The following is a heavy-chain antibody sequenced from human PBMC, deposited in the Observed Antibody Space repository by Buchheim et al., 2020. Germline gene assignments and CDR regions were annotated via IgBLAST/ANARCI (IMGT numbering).Heavy chain of an antibody. J-gene: IGHJ1*01. V-gene: IGHV1-46*01. Sequence: QVQVVQSGAEVKKPGASVKVSCKASGYTFTNYYIHWVRQAPGQGLEWMGIINPSDGSTSSEQKFQGRVTMTRDTSTTTVYMELTSLRSEDTAVYYCATEYSSSSVYFQHWGQGTL. CDR1: GYTFTNYY. CDR2: INPSDGST. D-gene: IGHD6-6*01. CDR3: ATEYSSSSVYFQH.